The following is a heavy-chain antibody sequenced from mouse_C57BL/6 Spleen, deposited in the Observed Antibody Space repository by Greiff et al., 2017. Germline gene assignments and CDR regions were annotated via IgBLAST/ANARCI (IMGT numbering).Heavy chain of an antibody. CDR2: IYWDDDK. Sequence: QVTLKVSGPGILQSSQTLSLTCSFSGFSLSTSVMGVSWIRQPSGKGLEWLAHIYWDDDKRYNPSLKSRVTISKDTSRNQVFHRITSVDTADTATYYCARTTAQAFYAMDYWGQGTSVTVAS. CDR3: ARTTAQAFYAMDY. J-gene: IGHJ4*01. V-gene: IGHV8-12*01. D-gene: IGHD3-2*02. CDR1: GFSLSTSVMG.